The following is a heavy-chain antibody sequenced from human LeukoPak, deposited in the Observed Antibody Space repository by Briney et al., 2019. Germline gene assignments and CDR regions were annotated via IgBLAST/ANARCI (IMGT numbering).Heavy chain of an antibody. D-gene: IGHD1-26*01. Sequence: GGSLRLSCAASGFTLSNFGMHWVRQAPGKGLEWVAFIRSDGYHTYYADSVKGRFTITRDNSKNTLYLQMNSLRLEDMALYYCAKPSGSGVDYWGRGTRVTVSS. CDR3: AKPSGSGVDY. V-gene: IGHV3-30*02. J-gene: IGHJ4*02. CDR2: IRSDGYHT. CDR1: GFTLSNFG.